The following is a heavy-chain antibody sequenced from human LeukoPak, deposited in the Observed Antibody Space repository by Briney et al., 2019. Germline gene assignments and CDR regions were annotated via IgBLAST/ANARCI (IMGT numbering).Heavy chain of an antibody. CDR1: GGSISTYY. CDR3: AREKWELSCDY. J-gene: IGHJ4*02. D-gene: IGHD1-26*01. V-gene: IGHV4-59*12. Sequence: SETLSLTCTVSGGSISTYYWSRIRQPPGKGLEWIGDIYHSGRSNCNPSLKSRGTISVDTSKNQFSLKLSSVTAADTAVYYCAREKWELSCDYWGQGTLVTVSS. CDR2: IYHSGRS.